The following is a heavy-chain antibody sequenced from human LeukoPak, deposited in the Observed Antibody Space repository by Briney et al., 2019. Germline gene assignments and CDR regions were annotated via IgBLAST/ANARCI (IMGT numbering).Heavy chain of an antibody. CDR2: INHSGST. Sequence: PSETLSLTCTVSGGSISSSSYYWGWIRQPPGKGLEWIGEINHSGSTNYNPSLKSRVTISVDTSKNQFSLKLSSVTAADTAVYYCARGVLTIFGVVLRWFGHPFGYWGQGTLVTVSS. J-gene: IGHJ4*02. V-gene: IGHV4-39*07. D-gene: IGHD3-3*01. CDR3: ARGVLTIFGVVLRWFGHPFGY. CDR1: GGSISSSSYY.